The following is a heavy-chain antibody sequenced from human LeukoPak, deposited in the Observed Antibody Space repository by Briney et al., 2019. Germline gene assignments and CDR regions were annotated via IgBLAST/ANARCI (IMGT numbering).Heavy chain of an antibody. D-gene: IGHD2-2*01. Sequence: ASVKVSCKASGYTFTSYGISWVRQAPGQGLEWMGWISAYNGNTNYAQKLQGRVTMTTDTSTSTAYMELRSLRSDDTAVYYCARGIVVVPAADAFDIWGQGTMVTVSS. V-gene: IGHV1-18*01. CDR2: ISAYNGNT. J-gene: IGHJ3*02. CDR3: ARGIVVVPAADAFDI. CDR1: GYTFTSYG.